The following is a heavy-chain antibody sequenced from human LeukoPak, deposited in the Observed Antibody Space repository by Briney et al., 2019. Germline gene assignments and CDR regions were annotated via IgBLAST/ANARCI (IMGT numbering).Heavy chain of an antibody. J-gene: IGHJ4*02. CDR3: ARDRDTEGSGY. CDR1: GASVSSGSYY. Sequence: SETLSLTCSVSGASVSSGSYYWNWIRQPPGKGLEWIGYIYYSASTNYNPSLKSRVTISVDTSKNQFSLKLSSVTAADTAVYYCARDRDTEGSGYWGQGTLVTVSS. V-gene: IGHV4-61*01. D-gene: IGHD3-10*01. CDR2: IYYSAST.